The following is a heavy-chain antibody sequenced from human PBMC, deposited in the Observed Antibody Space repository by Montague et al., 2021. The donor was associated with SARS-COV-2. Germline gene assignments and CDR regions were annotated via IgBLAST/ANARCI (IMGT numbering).Heavy chain of an antibody. CDR2: SYNSRTT. CDR3: ARVVRYYDFWSGYTEYYYYGMDV. Sequence: SETLSLTCTVSGGSISSDFWSWIWQPPGKGLELVGSSYNSRTTNYSPSLKSQSSVAVDTAKNQFSLKLSSVTAADTAVYYCARVVRYYDFWSGYTEYYYYGMDVWGQGTTVTVSS. V-gene: IGHV4-59*01. D-gene: IGHD3-3*01. CDR1: GGSISSDF. J-gene: IGHJ6*02.